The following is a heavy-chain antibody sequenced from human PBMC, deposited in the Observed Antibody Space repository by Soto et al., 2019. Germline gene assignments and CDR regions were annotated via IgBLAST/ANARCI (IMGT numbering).Heavy chain of an antibody. CDR3: AGRYCSSTSGSYFHY. CDR2: ISSDGGST. D-gene: IGHD2-2*01. CDR1: GFTFSNYA. V-gene: IGHV3-64*01. J-gene: IGHJ4*02. Sequence: EVQLVESGGGLVQPGGSLRLSCAASGFTFSNYAMHWVRQAPGKGLEYVSAISSDGGSTYYANSVKGRFTISRDNSKNTLYRQMGSLRAEDMAIYYCAGRYCSSTSGSYFHYWGQVTLVTVSS.